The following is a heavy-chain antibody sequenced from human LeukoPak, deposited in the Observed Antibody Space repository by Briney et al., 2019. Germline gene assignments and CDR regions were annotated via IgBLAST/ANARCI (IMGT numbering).Heavy chain of an antibody. D-gene: IGHD3-22*01. V-gene: IGHV3-49*03. CDR1: GCTFGDYA. CDR3: TRVERNYYDSSGYYLPDY. CDR2: IRSKAYGGTT. J-gene: IGHJ4*02. Sequence: GGTLRFSCTASGCTFGDYAMSWFRQAPGKGLEWVGFIRSKAYGGTTEYAASVKGRFTISRDDSKSIAYLQMNSLKTEDTAVYYCTRVERNYYDSSGYYLPDYWGQGTLVTVSS.